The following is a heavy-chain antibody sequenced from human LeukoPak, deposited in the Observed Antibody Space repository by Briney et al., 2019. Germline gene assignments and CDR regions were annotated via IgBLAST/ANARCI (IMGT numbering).Heavy chain of an antibody. CDR2: INHSGST. CDR1: DGSFSDYF. V-gene: IGHV4-34*01. CDR3: ARGIALPRYFQH. D-gene: IGHD6-13*01. Sequence: SETLSLTCGVYDGSFSDYFWSWIRQPPGKGLEWIGEINHSGSTNYNPSLKSRVTIAVDTSKNQFSLNLSSVTAADTAVYYCARGIALPRYFQHWGQGTLVTVSS. J-gene: IGHJ1*01.